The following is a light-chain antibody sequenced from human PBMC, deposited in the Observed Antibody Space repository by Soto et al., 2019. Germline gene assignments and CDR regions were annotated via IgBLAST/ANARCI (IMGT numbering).Light chain of an antibody. CDR2: GAS. J-gene: IGKJ1*01. CDR3: QQYGSSPGT. V-gene: IGKV3-20*01. Sequence: EIVLTQSPGTLSLSPGEGATLSCRASQTVSSSFLAWYQQKAGQAPRLLIYGASSRATGIPDRFSGSGSGTAFTLTITRLEPEDFAVYYCQQYGSSPGTFGQATKVEIK. CDR1: QTVSSSF.